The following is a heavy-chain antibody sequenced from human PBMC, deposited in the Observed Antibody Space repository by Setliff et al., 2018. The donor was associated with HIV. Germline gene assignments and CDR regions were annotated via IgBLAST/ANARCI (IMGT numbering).Heavy chain of an antibody. J-gene: IGHJ1*01. CDR1: GYTFTDYY. D-gene: IGHD2-15*01. Sequence: ASVKVSCKASGYTFTDYYIHWVRQAPGQGLEWMGWINPNNGGTNYAQKFQGRVTMTRDTSISTAYMELSRLRSDDTAMFYCARDPRVLGYCSGSICYTSGYFQHWGQGTVVTVSS. CDR3: ARDPRVLGYCSGSICYTSGYFQH. CDR2: INPNNGGT. V-gene: IGHV1-2*02.